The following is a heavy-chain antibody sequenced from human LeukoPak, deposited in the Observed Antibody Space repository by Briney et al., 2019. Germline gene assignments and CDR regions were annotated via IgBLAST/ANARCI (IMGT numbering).Heavy chain of an antibody. CDR1: GDSINNDNYF. CDR3: ARWLRSTSTVVGPRAAFDV. J-gene: IGHJ3*01. V-gene: IGHV4-39*02. Sequence: SETLSLTCTVSGDSINNDNYFWGWIRQPPGKGLEWIGTMFYGGSIYYNPSLKSRVTMSADSSRNHFSLEMTSVTAADKAVYYCARWLRSTSTVVGPRAAFDVWGQGTMFTVSS. CDR2: MFYGGSI. D-gene: IGHD1-26*01.